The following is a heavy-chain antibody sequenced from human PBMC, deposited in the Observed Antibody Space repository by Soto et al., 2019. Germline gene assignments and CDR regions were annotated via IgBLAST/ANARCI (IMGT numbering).Heavy chain of an antibody. Sequence: GGSLRLSCSASEFTFSSYAMHWVRQAPGKGLEYVSAISSNGGSTYYADSVKGRFTISRDNSKNTLYLQMSSLRAEDTAVYYCVKTAKIGGATTRYYGMDVWGQGTTVTVSS. CDR3: VKTAKIGGATTRYYGMDV. V-gene: IGHV3-64D*06. D-gene: IGHD1-26*01. CDR2: ISSNGGST. J-gene: IGHJ6*02. CDR1: EFTFSSYA.